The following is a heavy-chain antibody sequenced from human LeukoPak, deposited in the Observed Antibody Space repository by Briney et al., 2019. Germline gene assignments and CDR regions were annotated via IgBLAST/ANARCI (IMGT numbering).Heavy chain of an antibody. CDR3: ARQYYYDSSGYYYFDY. CDR1: GYSFTSYW. J-gene: IGHJ4*02. CDR2: IYPGDSDT. Sequence: GESLQISCKGSGYSFTSYWIGWVRQMPGKGLEWMGIIYPGDSDTRYSPSFQGQVTISADKSISTAYLQWSSLKASDTAMYYCARQYYYDSSGYYYFDYWGQGTLVTVSS. V-gene: IGHV5-51*01. D-gene: IGHD3-22*01.